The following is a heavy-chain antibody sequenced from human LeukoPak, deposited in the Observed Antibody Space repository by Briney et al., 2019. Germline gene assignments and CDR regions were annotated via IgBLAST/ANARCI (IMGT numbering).Heavy chain of an antibody. CDR1: GDSISSNN. D-gene: IGHD6-13*01. J-gene: IGHJ4*02. CDR3: ARNIGSSQDY. V-gene: IGHV4-59*01. Sequence: SETLSLTCAVSGDSISSNNWNWIRQPPGKGLEWIGYISYSGSTNYNPSLKSRVTISVDTSKNQFSLKLSSVTAADTAVYYCARNIGSSQDYWGQGTLVTVSS. CDR2: ISYSGST.